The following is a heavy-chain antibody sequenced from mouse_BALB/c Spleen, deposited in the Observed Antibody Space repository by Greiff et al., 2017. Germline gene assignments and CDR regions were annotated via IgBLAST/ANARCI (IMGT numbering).Heavy chain of an antibody. J-gene: IGHJ4*01. Sequence: EVQLVESGGGLVQPGGSRKLSCAASGFTFSSFGMHWVRQAPEKGLEWVAYISSGSSTIYYADTVKGRFTISRDNPKNTLFLQMTSLRSEDTAMCDCARGVIYYDMEDWGEGTSVTVSS. CDR2: ISSGSSTI. CDR1: GFTFSSFG. V-gene: IGHV5-17*02. CDR3: ARGVIYYDMED.